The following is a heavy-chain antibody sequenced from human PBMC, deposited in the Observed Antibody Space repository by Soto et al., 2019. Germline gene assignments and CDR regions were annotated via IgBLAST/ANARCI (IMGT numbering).Heavy chain of an antibody. Sequence: QVQLVQSGAEVKKPGASVKVSCKASGYTFTGYYMHWVRQAPGQGLEWMGWINPNSGGTKYAQKFQGWVTMTRDTMVSSAYMALSRLRSDGTAVYYCECGMVVMEGDEVRCFDFWGQGTLVTVSS. CDR1: GYTFTGYY. CDR2: INPNSGGT. D-gene: IGHD2-8*01. CDR3: ECGMVVMEGDEVRCFDF. J-gene: IGHJ4*02. V-gene: IGHV1-2*04.